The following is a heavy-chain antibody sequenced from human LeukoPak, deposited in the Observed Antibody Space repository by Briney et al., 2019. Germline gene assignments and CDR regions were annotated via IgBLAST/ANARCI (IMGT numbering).Heavy chain of an antibody. CDR1: GFTFSSYA. CDR3: AKATYSSGWHVRYY. V-gene: IGHV3-23*01. Sequence: GGSLRLSCAASGFTFSSYAISWVRQAPGKGLEWVSAISASGGNTYYADSVKGRFTISRDNSKNTLYLQMNSLRAEDTAIYYCAKATYSSGWHVRYYWGLGTLVTVSS. D-gene: IGHD6-25*01. J-gene: IGHJ4*02. CDR2: ISASGGNT.